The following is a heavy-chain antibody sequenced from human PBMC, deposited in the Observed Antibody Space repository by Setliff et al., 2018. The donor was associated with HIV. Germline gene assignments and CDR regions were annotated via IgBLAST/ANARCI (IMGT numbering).Heavy chain of an antibody. J-gene: IGHJ4*02. CDR2: IYYTGSA. CDR3: ARVRLTMIMMVDYFDQ. D-gene: IGHD3-22*01. Sequence: SETLSLTCSVSADSITNTLYSWGWIRQPPGKGLECIGTIYYTGSASYNPSLKSRVSMSVDTSKNQLSLSLTSVTAADTAVYYCARVRLTMIMMVDYFDQWGQGTLVTVSS. V-gene: IGHV4-39*07. CDR1: ADSITNTLYS.